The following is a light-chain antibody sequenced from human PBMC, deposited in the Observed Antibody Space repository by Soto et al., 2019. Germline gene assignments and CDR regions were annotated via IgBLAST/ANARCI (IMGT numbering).Light chain of an antibody. CDR2: AAS. Sequence: DIQMTQSPSSLSASVGDRVTITCRASQGIRNYLAWYQQKPGKVPKLLIYAASTLQSGVASRFSGSGSGTDFTLTISSLQPEDVATYYCQKYNSAALTFGGGTKVEIK. CDR1: QGIRNY. J-gene: IGKJ4*01. V-gene: IGKV1-27*01. CDR3: QKYNSAALT.